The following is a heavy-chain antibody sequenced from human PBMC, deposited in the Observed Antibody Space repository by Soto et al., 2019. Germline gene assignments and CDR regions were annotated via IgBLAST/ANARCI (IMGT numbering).Heavy chain of an antibody. CDR2: VSVDGSLE. Sequence: QVHLVESGGGVVQPGGSLRLSCVASGFTFSTYAIHWVRQAPGKGLEWVALVSVDGSLEYYADSVKGRSTVSRDNSKSTLYFQTNSLSPDDTAFYYCARRRGGSGYYFDNCGQGTLVTVSS. CDR1: GFTFSTYA. CDR3: ARRRGGSGYYFDN. V-gene: IGHV3-30-3*01. D-gene: IGHD3-22*01. J-gene: IGHJ4*02.